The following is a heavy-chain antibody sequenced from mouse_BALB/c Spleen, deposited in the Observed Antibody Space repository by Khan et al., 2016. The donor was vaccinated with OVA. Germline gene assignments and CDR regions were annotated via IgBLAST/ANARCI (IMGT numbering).Heavy chain of an antibody. J-gene: IGHJ3*01. CDR2: INHSNGDT. Sequence: QVQLQQPGAELVKPGASVKISCKASGYTFTSFYMYWVKQRPGQGLEWIGGINHSNGDTHFYEKFKSKATLTVDKSSTTAYMQFSSLTSEDSSVYYCARSGYGNPFAYWGQGTLVTVSA. D-gene: IGHD2-1*01. CDR1: GYTFTSFY. CDR3: ARSGYGNPFAY. V-gene: IGHV1S81*02.